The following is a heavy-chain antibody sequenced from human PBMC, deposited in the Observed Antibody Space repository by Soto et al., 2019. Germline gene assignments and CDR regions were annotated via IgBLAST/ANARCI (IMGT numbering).Heavy chain of an antibody. Sequence: EVQLVESGGGLVQPGGSLRLSCAASGFTFSSYWMSWVRQAPGKGLEWVANIKQDGSEKYYVDSVKGRFTISRDNAKNSLYLQMNSLRAEDTAVYYCASGCSGSYYNLGFWGQGTLVTVSS. V-gene: IGHV3-7*03. D-gene: IGHD3-10*02. CDR1: GFTFSSYW. CDR3: ASGCSGSYYNLGF. J-gene: IGHJ4*02. CDR2: IKQDGSEK.